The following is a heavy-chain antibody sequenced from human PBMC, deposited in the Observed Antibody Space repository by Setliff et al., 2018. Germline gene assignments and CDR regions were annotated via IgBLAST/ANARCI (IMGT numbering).Heavy chain of an antibody. D-gene: IGHD3-22*01. J-gene: IGHJ3*02. CDR3: VRDDADNYDAFDN. CDR1: GFSFSRHW. Sequence: PGGSLRLSCVVSGFSFSRHWMSWVRQAPGKGLEWVADIKQDGSTKYYLGSVKGRFTISRDNAKRSLYLQMNGLRADDTGVYYCVRDDADNYDAFDNWGQGTLVTVSS. V-gene: IGHV3-7*01. CDR2: IKQDGSTK.